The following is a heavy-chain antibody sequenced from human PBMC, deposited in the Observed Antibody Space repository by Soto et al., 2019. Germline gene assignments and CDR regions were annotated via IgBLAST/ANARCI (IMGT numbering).Heavy chain of an antibody. Sequence: QVQLVQSGAEVKKPGSSVKVSCKASGGTFSSYAISWVRQAPGQGLEWMGGIIPIFGTANYAQKFQGRVTITAEESTSTAYMGLSRLGSEDTAVYYCAVIAAAGTLESVDYWGQGTLVTVSS. D-gene: IGHD6-13*01. J-gene: IGHJ4*02. CDR2: IIPIFGTA. V-gene: IGHV1-69*12. CDR3: AVIAAAGTLESVDY. CDR1: GGTFSSYA.